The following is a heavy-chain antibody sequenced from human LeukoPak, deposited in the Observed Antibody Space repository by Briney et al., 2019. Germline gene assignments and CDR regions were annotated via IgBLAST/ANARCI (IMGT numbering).Heavy chain of an antibody. V-gene: IGHV1-69*13. Sequence: SVKVSCKASGGTFSSYAISWVQQAPGQGLEWMGGIIPIFGTANYAQKFQGRVTITADESTSTAYMELSSLRSEDTAVYYCASPRGDCSSTSCYIDYYYGMDVWGQGTTVTVSS. CDR3: ASPRGDCSSTSCYIDYYYGMDV. D-gene: IGHD2-2*02. CDR1: GGTFSSYA. J-gene: IGHJ6*02. CDR2: IIPIFGTA.